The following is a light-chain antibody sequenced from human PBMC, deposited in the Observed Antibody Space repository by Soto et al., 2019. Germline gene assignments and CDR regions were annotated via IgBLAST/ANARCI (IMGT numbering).Light chain of an antibody. CDR3: QKYDSAPWA. Sequence: DIGMTQSPSSLSASLGDRVTITCRASDVINSYLAWYQQRPGKAPILLIHTSSTLQSGVPSRFSGSGSGTDFTLTISNLQPEDVATYYCQKYDSAPWAFGQGTKVEI. V-gene: IGKV1-27*01. CDR2: TSS. J-gene: IGKJ1*01. CDR1: DVINSY.